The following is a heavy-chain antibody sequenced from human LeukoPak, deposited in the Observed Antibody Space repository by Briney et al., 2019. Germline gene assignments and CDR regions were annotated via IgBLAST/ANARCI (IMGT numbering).Heavy chain of an antibody. CDR1: GGSFSGYY. V-gene: IGHV4-34*01. CDR2: INHSGST. CDR3: ARAGRWLLHNWFEP. D-gene: IGHD2-21*01. Sequence: SETLSLTCAVYGGSFSGYYWSWLRQPPGKGLEWVGEINHSGSTNYNPSLKSRVTISVDTSKNQFSLKLSSVTAADTAVYYCARAGRWLLHNWFEPWGQGTLVTVA. J-gene: IGHJ5*02.